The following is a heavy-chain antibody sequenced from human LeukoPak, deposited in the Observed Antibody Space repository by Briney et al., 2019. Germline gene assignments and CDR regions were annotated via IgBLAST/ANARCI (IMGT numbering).Heavy chain of an antibody. D-gene: IGHD5-18*01. CDR2: ITPNSGGT. CDR1: GYTFADYY. Sequence: ASVKVSCKASGYTFADYYLHWVRQAPGQGLEWMGWITPNSGGTNYAQKFQGRVTMTRDTSITTAYMELSRLRPDDTAVYYCAGSGYSYGEGWYWGQGTLVTVSS. J-gene: IGHJ4*02. V-gene: IGHV1-2*02. CDR3: AGSGYSYGEGWY.